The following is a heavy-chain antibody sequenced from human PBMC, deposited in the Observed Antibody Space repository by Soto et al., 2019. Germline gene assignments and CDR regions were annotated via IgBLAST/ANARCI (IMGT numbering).Heavy chain of an antibody. CDR1: GFTFDDYA. Sequence: GGSLRLSCAASGFTFDDYAMHWVRQAPGKGLEWVSGISWNSGSIGYADSVKGGFTISRDNAKNSRYLQMNSLGAEDTALYYCAKGWLRFRGDIDYWGQGTLVTVSS. D-gene: IGHD5-12*01. CDR3: AKGWLRFRGDIDY. J-gene: IGHJ4*02. V-gene: IGHV3-9*01. CDR2: ISWNSGSI.